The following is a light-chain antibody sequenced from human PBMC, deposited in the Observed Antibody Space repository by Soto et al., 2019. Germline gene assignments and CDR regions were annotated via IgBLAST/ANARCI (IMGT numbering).Light chain of an antibody. J-gene: IGLJ2*01. CDR1: SGRIATNY. V-gene: IGLV6-57*02. Sequence: NFMLTQPHSVSESPGKTVTISCTGSSGRIATNYVQWYQQRPGSAPTTVIYEDKQRPSGVPDRFSGSIDSSSNSASLTISGLKTEDFFVYYCQSHGSLHFLVFG. CDR2: EDK. CDR3: QSHGSLHFLV.